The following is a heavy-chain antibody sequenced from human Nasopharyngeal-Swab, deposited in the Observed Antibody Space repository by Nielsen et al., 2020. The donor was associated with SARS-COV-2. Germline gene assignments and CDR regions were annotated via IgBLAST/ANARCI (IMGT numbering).Heavy chain of an antibody. D-gene: IGHD6-25*01. V-gene: IGHV4-59*01. J-gene: IGHJ5*02. CDR2: IYYSGST. Sequence: WIRQPPGKGLEWIGYIYYSGSTNYNPSLKSRVTISVATSKNQFSLKLSSVTAADTAVYYCARVSGIFNWFDPWGQGTLVTVSS. CDR3: ARVSGIFNWFDP.